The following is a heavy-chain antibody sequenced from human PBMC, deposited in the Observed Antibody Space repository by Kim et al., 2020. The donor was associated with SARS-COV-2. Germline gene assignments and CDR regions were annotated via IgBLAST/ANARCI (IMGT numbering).Heavy chain of an antibody. CDR3: ARGRGLSSRNWFDP. V-gene: IGHV4-34*01. CDR2: INHSGST. J-gene: IGHJ5*02. CDR1: GGSFSGYY. Sequence: SETLSLTCAVYGGSFSGYYWSWIRQPPGKGLEWIGEINHSGSTNYNPSIKSRVTISVDTSKNQFSLKLSSVTAADTAVYYCARGRGLSSRNWFDPWGQGTLVTVSS.